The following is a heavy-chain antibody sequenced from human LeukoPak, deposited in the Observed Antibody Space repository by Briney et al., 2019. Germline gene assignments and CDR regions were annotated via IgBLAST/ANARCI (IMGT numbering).Heavy chain of an antibody. Sequence: SETLSLTCTVSGYSISSGYYWGWIRQPPGKGLEWIVSIYHSGSTYYNPSLKSRVTISVDTSKNQFSLKLSSVTAADTAVYYCARVRSGGLGDYWGQGTLVTVSS. V-gene: IGHV4-38-2*02. CDR1: GYSISSGYY. CDR3: ARVRSGGLGDY. CDR2: IYHSGST. J-gene: IGHJ4*02. D-gene: IGHD1-1*01.